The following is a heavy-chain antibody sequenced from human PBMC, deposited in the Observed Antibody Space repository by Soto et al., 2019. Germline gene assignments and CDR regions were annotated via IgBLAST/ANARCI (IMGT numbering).Heavy chain of an antibody. Sequence: EVQLVESGGGLVQPGGSLRLSCVASGFTFSDYYMTWVRQAPGKGLDWVANIKRDGTDKYYVDSVKGRFTISRDNADNSLYLQMNSLRAEDTALYYCARLRGGNDPFDNWGQGTMVTVSA. CDR2: IKRDGTDK. V-gene: IGHV3-7*01. CDR1: GFTFSDYY. J-gene: IGHJ3*02. D-gene: IGHD3-10*01. CDR3: ARLRGGNDPFDN.